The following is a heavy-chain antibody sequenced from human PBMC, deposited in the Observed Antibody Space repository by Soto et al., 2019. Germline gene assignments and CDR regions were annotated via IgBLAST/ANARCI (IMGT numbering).Heavy chain of an antibody. Sequence: QVQLVQSGAEVKKPGASVKVACKASGYSFTSYYVHWVRQAPGQGIEWVGFINPSDGSTSYAQNFQGRVTMTRDTSTSTVYMELSSLRSEHTAVYYCARDHDILTSGWFDPWGQGTLVTVSS. J-gene: IGHJ5*02. CDR2: INPSDGST. CDR3: ARDHDILTSGWFDP. CDR1: GYSFTSYY. V-gene: IGHV1-46*03. D-gene: IGHD3-9*01.